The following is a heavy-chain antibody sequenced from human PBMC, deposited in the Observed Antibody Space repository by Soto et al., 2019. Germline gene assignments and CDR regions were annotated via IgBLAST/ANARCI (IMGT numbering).Heavy chain of an antibody. Sequence: GGSLRLSCAASGFTFSSYAMSWVRQAPGKGLEWVSAISGSGGRTYYADSVKGRFTISRDNSKNTLNLQMNSLRVEDTAVYYCARDAPLRNRNYWTHLFDYWGQGTLVTVSS. CDR3: ARDAPLRNRNYWTHLFDY. CDR2: ISGSGGRT. CDR1: GFTFSSYA. D-gene: IGHD1-7*01. J-gene: IGHJ4*02. V-gene: IGHV3-23*01.